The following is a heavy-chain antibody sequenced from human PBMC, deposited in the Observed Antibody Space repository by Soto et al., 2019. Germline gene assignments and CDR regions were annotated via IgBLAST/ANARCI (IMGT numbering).Heavy chain of an antibody. CDR3: ARDHSLSSEYYDFWSGYPKGYYFDY. D-gene: IGHD3-3*01. Sequence: GGSLRLSCAASGFTFSSYAMHWVRQAPGKGLEWVAVISYDGSNKYYADSVKGRFTISRDNSKNTLYLQMNSLRAEDTAVYYCARDHSLSSEYYDFWSGYPKGYYFDYWGQGTLVTVSS. J-gene: IGHJ4*02. CDR2: ISYDGSNK. V-gene: IGHV3-30-3*01. CDR1: GFTFSSYA.